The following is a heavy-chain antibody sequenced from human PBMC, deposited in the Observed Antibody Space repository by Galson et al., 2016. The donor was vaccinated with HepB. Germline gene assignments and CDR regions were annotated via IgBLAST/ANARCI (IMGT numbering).Heavy chain of an antibody. D-gene: IGHD3-9*01. V-gene: IGHV4-39*07. CDR1: GDSISSHGAF. Sequence: TLSLTCTVSGDSISSHGAFWGWIRQPPGKGLPWIASITHSGSTYSNPSFNSRVTISGDTSKNQFSLRLRFVTAADTAIYYCARGLDDHIFTAHYTGSGGLDPWGQGILVTVSS. J-gene: IGHJ5*02. CDR2: ITHSGST. CDR3: ARGLDDHIFTAHYTGSGGLDP.